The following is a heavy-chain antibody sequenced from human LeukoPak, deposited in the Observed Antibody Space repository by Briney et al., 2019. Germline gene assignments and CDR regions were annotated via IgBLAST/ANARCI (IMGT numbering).Heavy chain of an antibody. D-gene: IGHD4-23*01. Sequence: GGSLRLSCAASGFTSSDYYMSWIRQAPGKGLEWLSYISSDGTTIQYADSVKGRFTISRDNAKNSLYLQMNSLRAEDTAVYYCAREERLRWTAYWGQGTLVTVSS. J-gene: IGHJ4*02. CDR2: ISSDGTTI. CDR1: GFTSSDYY. CDR3: AREERLRWTAY. V-gene: IGHV3-11*01.